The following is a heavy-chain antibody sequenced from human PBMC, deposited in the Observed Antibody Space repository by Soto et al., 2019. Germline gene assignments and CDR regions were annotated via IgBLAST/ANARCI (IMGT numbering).Heavy chain of an antibody. CDR3: ETVSLYCSVLKLYNNWFDP. J-gene: IGHJ5*02. D-gene: IGHD2-15*01. CDR2: FDPEDGET. Sequence: ASVKVSCKVSGYTLTELSMHWVRQAPGKGLEWMGGFDPEDGETIYAQKFQGRVTMTEDTSTDTAYMELSRLRSEDTAVYYCETVSLYCSVLKLYNNWFDPWGQGTLVTVSS. CDR1: GYTLTELS. V-gene: IGHV1-24*01.